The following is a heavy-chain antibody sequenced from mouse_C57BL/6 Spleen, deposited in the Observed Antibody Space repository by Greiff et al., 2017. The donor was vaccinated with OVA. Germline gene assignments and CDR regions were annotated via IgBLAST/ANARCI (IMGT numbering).Heavy chain of an antibody. D-gene: IGHD1-2*01. Sequence: DVQLQESGGGLVQPGGSLSLSCAASGFTFTDYYMSWVRQPPGKALEWLGFIRNKANGYTTEYSASVKGRFTISRDNSQSILYLQMNALRAEDSATYYCARRLRYYAMDYWGQGTSVTVSS. J-gene: IGHJ4*01. V-gene: IGHV7-3*01. CDR1: GFTFTDYY. CDR2: IRNKANGYTT. CDR3: ARRLRYYAMDY.